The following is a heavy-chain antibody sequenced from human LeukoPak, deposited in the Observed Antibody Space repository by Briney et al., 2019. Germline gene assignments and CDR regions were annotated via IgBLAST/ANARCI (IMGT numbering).Heavy chain of an antibody. D-gene: IGHD3-22*01. V-gene: IGHV3-30*02. CDR2: IRYDGSNK. CDR3: AKSGTRDSSGYYYYYYYMDV. J-gene: IGHJ6*03. Sequence: GGSLRLSCGASGFTFSSHGMNWVRQAPGKGLEWVAFIRYDGSNKYYADSVKGRFTISRDNSKNTLYLQMNSLRAEDTAVYYCAKSGTRDSSGYYYYYYYMDVWGKGTTVTISS. CDR1: GFTFSSHG.